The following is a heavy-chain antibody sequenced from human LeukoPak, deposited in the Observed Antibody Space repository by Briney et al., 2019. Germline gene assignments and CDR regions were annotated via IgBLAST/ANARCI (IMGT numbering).Heavy chain of an antibody. D-gene: IGHD5-12*01. Sequence: GGSLRLSCAASGFTFRSYWMSWVRQAPGKGLEWVANINQGGSVQYYMDSVKGRFTISRDDAKHSLYVQMNSLRAEDTDVYYCAGVEYSGWNLEYWGQGTLVTVSS. J-gene: IGHJ4*02. CDR3: AGVEYSGWNLEY. CDR2: INQGGSVQ. V-gene: IGHV3-7*01. CDR1: GFTFRSYW.